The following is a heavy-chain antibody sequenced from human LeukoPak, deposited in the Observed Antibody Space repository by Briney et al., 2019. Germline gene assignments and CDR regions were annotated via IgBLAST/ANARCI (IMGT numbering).Heavy chain of an antibody. V-gene: IGHV3-23*01. CDR3: AKESMYSSSWYPIFDY. J-gene: IGHJ4*02. CDR1: GFTFSSYA. Sequence: GGSLRLSCAASGFTFSSYAMSWVRQAPGKGLEWVSAISGSDDSTYYADSVKGRFTISRDNSKNTLYLQMNSLRAEDTAVYYCAKESMYSSSWYPIFDYWGQGTLVTVSS. D-gene: IGHD6-13*01. CDR2: ISGSDDST.